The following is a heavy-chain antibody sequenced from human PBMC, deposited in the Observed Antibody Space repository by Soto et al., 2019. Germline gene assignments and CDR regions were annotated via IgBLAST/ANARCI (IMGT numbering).Heavy chain of an antibody. CDR1: GGSISSGGYY. CDR2: IYYSGST. CDR3: ASSGTYDYVWGRSRYTGNNYYYGMDV. Sequence: SETLSLTCTVSGGSISSGGYYWSWIRQHPGKGLEWIGYIYYSGSTYYNPSLKSRVTISVDTSKNQFSLKLSSVTAADTAVYYCASSGTYDYVWGRSRYTGNNYYYGMDVWGQGTTVTVSS. D-gene: IGHD3-16*02. J-gene: IGHJ6*02. V-gene: IGHV4-31*03.